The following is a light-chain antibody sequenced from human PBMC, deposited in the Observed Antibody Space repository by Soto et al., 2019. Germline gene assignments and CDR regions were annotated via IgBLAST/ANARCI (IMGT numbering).Light chain of an antibody. J-gene: IGLJ1*01. CDR2: DVI. CDR1: SSDVGGYDY. V-gene: IGLV2-11*01. CDR3: CSYAGRYTYV. Sequence: QSALTQPRSLSGSPGQSVTISCTGTSSDVGGYDYDSWYQQQPDKAPKLIIYDVIRRPSGVPDRFSGSKSGNAASLTISGLQAEDEADYYCCSYAGRYTYVFGTGTKVTVL.